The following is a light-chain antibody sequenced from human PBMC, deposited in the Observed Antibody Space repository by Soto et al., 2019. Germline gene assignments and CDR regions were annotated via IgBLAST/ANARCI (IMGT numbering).Light chain of an antibody. CDR3: QPFNSWPLT. J-gene: IGKJ4*01. CDR1: QSIGDT. V-gene: IGKV3-15*01. CDR2: DTS. Sequence: EIVMTQSPATLSLSPGERVTLSCRASQSIGDTLAWYQHKPGQAPRLLIYDTSTRATGIPARFSGSRSGTEFTLTINSLQSEDFAIYYCQPFNSWPLTFGGGTKVDIK.